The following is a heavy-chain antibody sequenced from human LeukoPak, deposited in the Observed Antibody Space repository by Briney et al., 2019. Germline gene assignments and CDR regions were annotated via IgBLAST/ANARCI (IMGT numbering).Heavy chain of an antibody. CDR2: IGTAGDT. Sequence: GGSLRLSCAASGFTFSNYDMHWVRQATGKGLEWVSAIGTAGDTYYQGSVRGRFTMSRENAKNSLYLQMNSLTAGDTAVYYCTRGADTHFDYWGQGILVTVSS. CDR3: TRGADTHFDY. J-gene: IGHJ4*02. CDR1: GFTFSNYD. D-gene: IGHD2-15*01. V-gene: IGHV3-13*04.